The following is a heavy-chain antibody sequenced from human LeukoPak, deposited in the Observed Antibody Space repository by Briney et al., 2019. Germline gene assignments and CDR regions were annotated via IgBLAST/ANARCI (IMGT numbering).Heavy chain of an antibody. CDR1: VGSISSYY. CDR3: ASSLYCSGGSCYGIDP. D-gene: IGHD2-15*01. CDR2: IYYSGST. Sequence: SETLSLTCTVSVGSISSYYWSWIRQPPPQGLGWIGYIYYSGSTNYNPSLKSRVTISVDTSKNQFSLKLSSVTAADTAVYYCASSLYCSGGSCYGIDPWGQGTLVTVSS. J-gene: IGHJ5*02. V-gene: IGHV4-59*01.